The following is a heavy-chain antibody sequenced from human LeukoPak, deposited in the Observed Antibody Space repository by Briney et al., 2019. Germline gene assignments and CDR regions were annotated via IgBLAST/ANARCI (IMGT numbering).Heavy chain of an antibody. D-gene: IGHD3-22*01. J-gene: IGHJ4*02. CDR2: IIPILGMA. V-gene: IGHV1-69*04. CDR3: ATPSSGYYSFDY. CDR1: GGTFSSYA. Sequence: ASVKVSCKASGGTFSSYAISWGRQPPGQGLELKGRIIPILGMANYAQKFQGRVTITADQSTSTAYMELSSLRSEDTAVYYCATPSSGYYSFDYWGQGTLVTVSS.